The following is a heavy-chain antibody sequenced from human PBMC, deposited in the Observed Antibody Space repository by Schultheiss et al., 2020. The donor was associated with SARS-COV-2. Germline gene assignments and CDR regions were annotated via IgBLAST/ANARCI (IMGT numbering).Heavy chain of an antibody. Sequence: GESLKISCAASGFTFSSYDMHWVRQATGKGLEWVSSVSGSGGSTYYADSVKGRFTISRDNSKSTLYLQMNSLRAEDTAVYYCARDSSYCSSTSCYVGWFDPWGQGTLVTVSS. D-gene: IGHD2-2*01. CDR1: GFTFSSYD. CDR2: VSGSGGST. CDR3: ARDSSYCSSTSCYVGWFDP. J-gene: IGHJ5*02. V-gene: IGHV3-23*01.